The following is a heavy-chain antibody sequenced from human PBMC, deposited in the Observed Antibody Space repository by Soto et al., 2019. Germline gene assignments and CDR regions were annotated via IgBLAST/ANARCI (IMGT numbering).Heavy chain of an antibody. Sequence: SEALSLTCTVSGGSISSSSYYWGWIRQPPGKGLEWIGSIYYSGSTYYNPSLKSRVTISVDTSKNQFSLKLSSVTAADTAVYYCARPTVEYSSSRGYYYYGMDVWGQGTTVTVSS. CDR3: ARPTVEYSSSRGYYYYGMDV. V-gene: IGHV4-39*01. D-gene: IGHD6-6*01. CDR2: IYYSGST. J-gene: IGHJ6*02. CDR1: GGSISSSSYY.